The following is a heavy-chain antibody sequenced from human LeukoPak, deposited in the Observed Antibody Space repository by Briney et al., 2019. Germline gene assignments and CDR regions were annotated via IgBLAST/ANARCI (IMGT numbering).Heavy chain of an antibody. J-gene: IGHJ4*02. CDR3: VRLRRNSDSSGYYYYYDY. V-gene: IGHV3-21*01. CDR2: INRGATYI. CDR1: EFTFSSYS. D-gene: IGHD3-22*01. Sequence: MSGGSLRLSCTVSEFTFSSYSMNWVRQAPGKGLEWVASINRGATYIYDADSMKGRFTISRDDAKSSLYLKMNSLRAEDTAVYYCVRLRRNSDSSGYYYYYDYWGQGILVTVSS.